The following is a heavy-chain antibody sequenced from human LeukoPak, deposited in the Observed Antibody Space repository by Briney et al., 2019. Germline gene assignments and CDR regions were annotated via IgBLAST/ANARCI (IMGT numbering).Heavy chain of an antibody. Sequence: SETLSLTCTVSGGSISGDSYYWGWIRQPPGKGLEWIGSIYYSGSTYYNPSLKSRVTISVDTPKNQISLKLRSVTAADTAMYYCARLWSGYRPPDYWGQGTLVTVSS. CDR3: ARLWSGYRPPDY. V-gene: IGHV4-39*01. CDR2: IYYSGST. D-gene: IGHD3-3*01. CDR1: GGSISGDSYY. J-gene: IGHJ4*02.